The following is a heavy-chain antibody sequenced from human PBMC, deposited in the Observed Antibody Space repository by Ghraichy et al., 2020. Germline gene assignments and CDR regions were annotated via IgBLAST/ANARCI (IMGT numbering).Heavy chain of an antibody. J-gene: IGHJ4*02. CDR3: ARARQYDILTGH. V-gene: IGHV3-33*01. Sequence: RGSLRLSCAASGFTFSSYGMHWVRQAPGKGLEWVAVIWYDGSNKYYADSVKGRFTISRDNSKNTLYLQMNSLRAEDTAVYYCARARQYDILTGHWGQGTLVTVSS. CDR1: GFTFSSYG. D-gene: IGHD3-9*01. CDR2: IWYDGSNK.